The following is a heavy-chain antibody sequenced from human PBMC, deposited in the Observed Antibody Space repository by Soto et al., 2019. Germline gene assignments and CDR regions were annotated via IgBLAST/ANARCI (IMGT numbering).Heavy chain of an antibody. Sequence: GGSLRLSFAASGFTFSSYGMHWVRQAPGKGLEWVSFICYDGNNKYYEDSVKVRFTISRDNSKNTLYVKMTSLRAEDTAIYYCARGPHSLFHXWGQGALVTVSX. D-gene: IGHD2-21*01. J-gene: IGHJ4*02. CDR1: GFTFSSYG. CDR3: ARGPHSLFHX. V-gene: IGHV3-33*01. CDR2: ICYDGNNK.